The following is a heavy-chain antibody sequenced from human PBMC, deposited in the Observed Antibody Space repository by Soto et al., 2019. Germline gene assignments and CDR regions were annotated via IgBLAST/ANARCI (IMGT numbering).Heavy chain of an antibody. Sequence: PGGSLRLSCTASGFTFGDYAMSWVRQAPGKGLEWVGFIRSKAYGGTTEYAASVKGRFTISRDDSKSIAYLQMNSLKTEDTAVYYCTREELLWFGPYYYGMDVWGQGTTVTVS. CDR3: TREELLWFGPYYYGMDV. D-gene: IGHD3-10*01. J-gene: IGHJ6*02. CDR2: IRSKAYGGTT. CDR1: GFTFGDYA. V-gene: IGHV3-49*04.